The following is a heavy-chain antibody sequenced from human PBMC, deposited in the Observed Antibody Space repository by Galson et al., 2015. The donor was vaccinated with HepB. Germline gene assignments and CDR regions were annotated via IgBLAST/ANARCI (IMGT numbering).Heavy chain of an antibody. V-gene: IGHV4-59*12. Sequence: LSLTCTVSGGSISSYYWSWIRQPPGKGLEWIGYIYYSGSTNYNPSLKSRVTISVDTSKNQFSLKLSSVTAADTAVYYCARGQQWLGNDAFDIWGQGTMVTVSS. CDR3: ARGQQWLGNDAFDI. CDR1: GGSISSYY. J-gene: IGHJ3*02. D-gene: IGHD6-19*01. CDR2: IYYSGST.